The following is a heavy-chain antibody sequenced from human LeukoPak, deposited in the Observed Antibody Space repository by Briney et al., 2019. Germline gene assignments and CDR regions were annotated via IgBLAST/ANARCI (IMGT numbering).Heavy chain of an antibody. V-gene: IGHV4-4*09. CDR3: ARPVYCSSTSCNWFDP. J-gene: IGHJ5*02. CDR1: GRSISSYY. Sequence: SETLSLTYTLSGRSISSYYWRWIRHPPGEGLEWIGYIYTRGSTNYNPSLKSRVTISVDTSKNQFSLKLSSVPAADTAVYYCARPVYCSSTSCNWFDPGGEGTLVTVSS. CDR2: IYTRGST. D-gene: IGHD2-2*01.